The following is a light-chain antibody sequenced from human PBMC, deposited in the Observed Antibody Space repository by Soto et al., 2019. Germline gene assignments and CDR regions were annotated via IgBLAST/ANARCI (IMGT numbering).Light chain of an antibody. J-gene: IGKJ4*01. V-gene: IGKV1-27*01. CDR1: QDINNY. Sequence: DIQMTQSPSSLSASVGDRVTITCRASQDINNYLAWYQQKPGKVPKLLIYSASSLQSGVPSRFSGSGSGTEFTLTLSSLQSEDIATYYCQEFEDVPPHTFGGGTKVDIK. CDR3: QEFEDVPPHT. CDR2: SAS.